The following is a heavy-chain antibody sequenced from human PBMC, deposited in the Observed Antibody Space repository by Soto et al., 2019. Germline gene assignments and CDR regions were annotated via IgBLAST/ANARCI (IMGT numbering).Heavy chain of an antibody. D-gene: IGHD2-21*01. V-gene: IGHV4-31*03. CDR2: LDYSGST. Sequence: QVQLQESGPGLVKPSQTLSLTCTVSGGSISSGGYYWSWIRQHPGKGMEWIGYLDYSGSTYYNPSFKIRVTIAVDTSKNQFSLKQSSVPAADTAVYYCARADGILHRNWFDPWGQGTLVTVSS. CDR3: ARADGILHRNWFDP. CDR1: GGSISSGGYY. J-gene: IGHJ5*02.